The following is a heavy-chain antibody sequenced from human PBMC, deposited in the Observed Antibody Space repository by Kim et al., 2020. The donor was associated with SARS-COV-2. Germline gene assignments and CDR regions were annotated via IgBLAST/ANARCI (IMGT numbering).Heavy chain of an antibody. J-gene: IGHJ6*03. CDR1: GGSISSYY. CDR3: ARGSSGRYYYYYYMDV. V-gene: IGHV4-59*01. D-gene: IGHD1-26*01. CDR2: IYYSGST. Sequence: SETLSLTCTVSGGSISSYYWSWIRQPPGKGLEWIGYIYYSGSTNYNPSLKSRVTISVDTSKNQFSLKLSSVTAADTAVYYCARGSSGRYYYYYYMDVWGKGTTVTVSS.